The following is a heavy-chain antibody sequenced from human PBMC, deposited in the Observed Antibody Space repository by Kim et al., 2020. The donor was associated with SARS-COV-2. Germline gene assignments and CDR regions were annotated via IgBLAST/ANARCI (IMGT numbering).Heavy chain of an antibody. Sequence: SRVTMSVDTSKNQFSLKLSSVTAADTAVYYCARQIDHVNYQLLMLNWFDPWGQGTLVTVSS. V-gene: IGHV4-39*01. D-gene: IGHD2-2*01. CDR3: ARQIDHVNYQLLMLNWFDP. J-gene: IGHJ5*02.